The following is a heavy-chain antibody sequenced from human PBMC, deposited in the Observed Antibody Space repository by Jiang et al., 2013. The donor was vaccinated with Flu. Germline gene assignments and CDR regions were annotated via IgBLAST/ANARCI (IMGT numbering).Heavy chain of an antibody. Sequence: QLVESGGGLVQPGGSLRLSCAASGFSFSTSTMHWVRLAPGKRLEYVSAITGDSGSTYHAASVRDRFTISRDNSRDTLYLQMDSLRPEDMAVYYCASGPGSPFYMDVWGKGTTVTVSS. D-gene: IGHD7-27*01. CDR3: ASGPGSPFYMDV. V-gene: IGHV3-64*07. J-gene: IGHJ6*03. CDR1: GFSFSTST. CDR2: ITGDSGST.